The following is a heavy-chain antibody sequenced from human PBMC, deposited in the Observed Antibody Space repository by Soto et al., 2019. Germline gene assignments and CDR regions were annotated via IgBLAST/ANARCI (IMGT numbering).Heavy chain of an antibody. Sequence: SETLSLTCTVSGGSISSYYWSWIRQPPGKGLEWIGYIYYSGSTNYNPSLKSRVTISVDTSKNQFSLKLSSVTAADTAVYYCARSPHYDFWGGWFDPWGQGTLVTVSS. CDR1: GGSISSYY. V-gene: IGHV4-59*01. J-gene: IGHJ5*02. D-gene: IGHD3-3*01. CDR3: ARSPHYDFWGGWFDP. CDR2: IYYSGST.